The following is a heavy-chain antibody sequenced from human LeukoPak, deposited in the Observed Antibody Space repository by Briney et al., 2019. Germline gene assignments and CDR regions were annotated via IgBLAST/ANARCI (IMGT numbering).Heavy chain of an antibody. V-gene: IGHV3-23*01. J-gene: IGHJ6*02. CDR1: GFTFSSYA. CDR2: ISGSGGST. D-gene: IGHD3-16*02. CDR3: AKAPVITFGGVIATFRNYGMDV. Sequence: PGGSLRLSCAASGFTFSSYAMSWVRQAPGKGLEWVSAISGSGGSTYYANSVKGRFTISRDNSKNTLYLQMNSLRAEATAVSYCAKAPVITFGGVIATFRNYGMDVWGQGTTVTVSS.